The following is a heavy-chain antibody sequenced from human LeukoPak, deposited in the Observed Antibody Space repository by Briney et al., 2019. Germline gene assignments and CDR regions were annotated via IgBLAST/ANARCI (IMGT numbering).Heavy chain of an antibody. CDR3: ARHDRSSGFEEFDY. D-gene: IGHD3-3*01. J-gene: IGHJ4*02. V-gene: IGHV4-34*01. Sequence: SETLSLTCAVYGGSFSGYYWTWIRQPPGKGLEWIGEINHSGNTNYNPSLKSRVAISVDTSKNQFSLKLSSVTAADTAVYYCARHDRSSGFEEFDYWGQGTLVTVSS. CDR1: GGSFSGYY. CDR2: INHSGNT.